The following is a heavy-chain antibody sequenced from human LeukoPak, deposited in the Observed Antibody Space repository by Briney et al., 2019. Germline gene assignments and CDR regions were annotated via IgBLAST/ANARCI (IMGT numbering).Heavy chain of an antibody. CDR3: AVNYGSGSFYYYYMDV. J-gene: IGHJ6*03. CDR2: IIPIFGTA. D-gene: IGHD3-10*01. V-gene: IGHV1-69*05. Sequence: EASVKVSCKASGGTFSSYAISWVRQAPGQGLEWMGGIIPIFGTANYAQKFQGRVTITTDESTSTAYMELSSLRSEDTAVYYCAVNYGSGSFYYYYMDVWGKGTTVTVSS. CDR1: GGTFSSYA.